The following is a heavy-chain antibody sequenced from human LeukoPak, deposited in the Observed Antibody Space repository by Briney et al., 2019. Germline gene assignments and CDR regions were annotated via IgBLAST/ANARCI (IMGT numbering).Heavy chain of an antibody. V-gene: IGHV3-74*01. J-gene: IGHJ3*02. CDR1: GFTFNRFW. CDR3: AREDVDITVATSGALDI. D-gene: IGHD6-19*01. Sequence: GGSLRLSCAASGFTFNRFWMHWVRQAPGKGLVWVSRIISDGSSTNYADSVKGRFTISRDNAKNTLYLQMNSLRAEDTALYYCAREDVDITVATSGALDIWGQGTMVTVSS. CDR2: IISDGSST.